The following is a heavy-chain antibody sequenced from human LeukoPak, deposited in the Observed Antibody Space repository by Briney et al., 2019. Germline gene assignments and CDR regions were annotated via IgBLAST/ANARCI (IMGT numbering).Heavy chain of an antibody. Sequence: SETPSLTCTVSGGSISSSSYYWGWIRQPPGKGLEWIGSIYYSGSTYYNPSLKSRVTISVDTSKNQFSLKLSSVTAADTAVYYCARDVPLDYYDSSGYYSVWGQGTLATVSS. CDR3: ARDVPLDYYDSSGYYSV. CDR2: IYYSGST. J-gene: IGHJ4*02. V-gene: IGHV4-39*07. D-gene: IGHD3-22*01. CDR1: GGSISSSSYY.